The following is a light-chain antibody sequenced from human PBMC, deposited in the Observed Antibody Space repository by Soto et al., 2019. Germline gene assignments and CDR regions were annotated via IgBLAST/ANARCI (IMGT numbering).Light chain of an antibody. CDR3: SSYAGSNRFE. V-gene: IGLV2-8*01. CDR2: EVN. Sequence: QYVLTQPPSESGSPGQSVTISCSGTSSDVGSYDYVSWYQQHPGKAPKLIIYEVNKRPSGVPDRFSGSKSGNTASLTVSGLQAEDEADYYCSSYAGSNRFEVGGGTKVTVL. CDR1: SSDVGSYDY. J-gene: IGLJ2*01.